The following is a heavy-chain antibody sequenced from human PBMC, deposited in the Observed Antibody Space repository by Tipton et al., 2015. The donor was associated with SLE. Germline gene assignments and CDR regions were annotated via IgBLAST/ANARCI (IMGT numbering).Heavy chain of an antibody. CDR2: IYYSGST. V-gene: IGHV4-30-4*01. CDR3: ARLRIVGATSPFQH. J-gene: IGHJ1*01. D-gene: IGHD1-26*01. Sequence: LRLSCTVSGGSISSGDYYWSWIRQPPGRGLEWIGYIYYSGSTYYNPSLKSRVTISLDTSKNQFSLKLSSVTAADTAVYYCARLRIVGATSPFQHWGQGTLVTVSS. CDR1: GGSISSGDYY.